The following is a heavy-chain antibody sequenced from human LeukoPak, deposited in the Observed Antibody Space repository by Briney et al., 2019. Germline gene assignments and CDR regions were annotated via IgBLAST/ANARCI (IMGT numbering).Heavy chain of an antibody. CDR2: INPSGGTT. V-gene: IGHV1-46*01. Sequence: ASVKVSCKASGYTFTSYYTHWVRQAPGQGLEWMGLINPSGGTTTYAQKFQGRVTMTRDASTSTVYMELSSLRSEDTAVYCCARDRCSITICYVFDYWGQGTLVTVSS. D-gene: IGHD2-2*01. CDR1: GYTFTSYY. CDR3: ARDRCSITICYVFDY. J-gene: IGHJ4*02.